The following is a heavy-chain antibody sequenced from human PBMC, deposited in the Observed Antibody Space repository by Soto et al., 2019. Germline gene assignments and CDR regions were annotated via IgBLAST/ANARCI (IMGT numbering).Heavy chain of an antibody. CDR2: INAGNGNT. CDR1: GYTFTSYA. V-gene: IGHV1-3*01. D-gene: IGHD1-26*01. CDR3: ARDKEWELLGYYYYGMDV. J-gene: IGHJ6*02. Sequence: QVQLVQSGAEVKKPGASVKVSCKASGYTFTSYAMHWVCQAPGQRLEWMGWINAGNGNTKYSQKFQGRVTITRDTSASTAYMELSSLRSEDTAVYYCARDKEWELLGYYYYGMDVWGQGTTVTVSS.